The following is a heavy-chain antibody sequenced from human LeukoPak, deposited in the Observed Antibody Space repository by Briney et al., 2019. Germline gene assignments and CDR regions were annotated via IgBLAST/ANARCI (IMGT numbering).Heavy chain of an antibody. CDR3: AREARSGYSFRFGDY. CDR1: GYSFTSYW. Sequence: GESLKISCKGSGYSFTSYWIGWVRQMPGKGLEWMGIIYPGDSDTRYSPSFQGQVTISADKSISTAYLQWSSLKASDTAMYYCAREARSGYSFRFGDYWGQGTLVTVSS. V-gene: IGHV5-51*01. D-gene: IGHD5-18*01. CDR2: IYPGDSDT. J-gene: IGHJ4*02.